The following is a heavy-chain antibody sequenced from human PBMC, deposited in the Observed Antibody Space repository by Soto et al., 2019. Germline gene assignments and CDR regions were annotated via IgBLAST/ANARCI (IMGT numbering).Heavy chain of an antibody. D-gene: IGHD4-4*01. CDR3: ARGMATVYYFDY. J-gene: IGHJ4*02. V-gene: IGHV1-69*01. CDR1: GGTFSSGYE. Sequence: QVQLVQSGAEVKKPGSSVMVSCKASGGTFSSGYEISWVRQAPGQGLEWMAGIIPIFDTANYAQNFQCRLTITADESTTTAYMELSSLTSDDTAVYYCARGMATVYYFDYWGQGTQVTVSS. CDR2: IIPIFDTA.